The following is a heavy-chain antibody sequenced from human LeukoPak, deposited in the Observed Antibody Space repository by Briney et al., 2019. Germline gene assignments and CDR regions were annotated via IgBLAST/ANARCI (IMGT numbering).Heavy chain of an antibody. CDR1: GFTFSSYS. V-gene: IGHV3-21*01. J-gene: IGHJ4*02. CDR3: ARDLFEVGATLGY. D-gene: IGHD1-26*01. Sequence: GGSLRLSCAASGFTFSSYSMNWVRQAPGKGLEWVSSISSSSSFIYYADSVKGRFTISRDNAKNSLYLQMNSLRAEDTAVYYCARDLFEVGATLGYWGQGTLVTVSS. CDR2: ISSSSSFI.